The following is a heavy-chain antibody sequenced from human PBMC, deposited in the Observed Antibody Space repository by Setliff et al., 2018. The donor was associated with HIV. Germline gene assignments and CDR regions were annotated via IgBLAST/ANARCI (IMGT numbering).Heavy chain of an antibody. CDR1: GFTFSTYS. D-gene: IGHD3-16*01. V-gene: IGHV3-48*01. J-gene: IGHJ4*02. Sequence: GGSLRLSCVASGFTFSTYSMNWVRQAPGKGLEWVSYISSSSSTIYYADSVKGRFTISRDNAKNSLYLQMNSLRAEDTAVYFCAKDVMQGGWGSLSYFDSWGQGTLVTVSS. CDR2: ISSSSSTI. CDR3: AKDVMQGGWGSLSYFDS.